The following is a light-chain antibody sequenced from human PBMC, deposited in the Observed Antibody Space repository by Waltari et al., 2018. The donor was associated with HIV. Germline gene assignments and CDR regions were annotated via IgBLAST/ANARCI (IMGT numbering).Light chain of an antibody. CDR2: DVS. V-gene: IGLV2-14*03. CDR1: SHAIDFDKY. Sequence: QSTLTHPASVFGSPGTSVPIHCTDTSHAIDFDKYSSCYQQHPGKAPKLLIYDVSNRPSGVSHRFSGSKSANTASLTISGLQAEDEADYYCSSYTTTSTLYVFGTGTKVTV. J-gene: IGLJ1*01. CDR3: SSYTTTSTLYV.